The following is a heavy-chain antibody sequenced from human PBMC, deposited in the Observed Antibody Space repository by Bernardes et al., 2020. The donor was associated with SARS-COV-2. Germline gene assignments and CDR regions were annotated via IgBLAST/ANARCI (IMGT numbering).Heavy chain of an antibody. V-gene: IGHV1-3*01. CDR3: ARSVQTVEDSTGWFDH. D-gene: IGHD2-2*01. CDR1: GYTFTPFA. J-gene: IGHJ5*01. CDR2: INAGNDDT. Sequence: ASVKVSCKASGYTFTPFALHWVRQAPGQRLEWLGWINAGNDDTKYSQKFQGRVTITRDPSASTVYMELTSLTSEDTAVYYCARSVQTVEDSTGWFDHWCQGTLVAVSS.